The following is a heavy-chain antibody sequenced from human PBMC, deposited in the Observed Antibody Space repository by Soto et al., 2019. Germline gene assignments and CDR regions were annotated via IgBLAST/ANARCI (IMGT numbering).Heavy chain of an antibody. CDR1: GYTFTSYA. CDR3: ARGVEYSSSYESDY. Sequence: VQLVQSGAEVKKPGASVKVSCKASGYTFTSYAMHRVRQAPGQRLEWMGWINAGNGNTRYSQKFQGRVTITRDTSASTAYMELSSLRAEDTAVYECARGVEYSSSYESDYWGQGTLVTVSS. CDR2: INAGNGNT. J-gene: IGHJ4*02. D-gene: IGHD6-6*01. V-gene: IGHV1-3*01.